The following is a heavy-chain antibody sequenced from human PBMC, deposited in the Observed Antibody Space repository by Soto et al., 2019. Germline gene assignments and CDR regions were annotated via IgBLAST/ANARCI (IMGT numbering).Heavy chain of an antibody. V-gene: IGHV4-59*08. CDR1: GGSISSYY. J-gene: IGHJ3*02. D-gene: IGHD3-9*01. CDR2: IYYSGST. CDR3: ARPYYDILTGYYEDAFDI. Sequence: SETLSLTCTVSGGSISSYYWSWIRQPPGKGLEWIGYIYYSGSTNYNPSLKSRVTISVDTSKNQFSLKLSSVTAADTAVYYCARPYYDILTGYYEDAFDIWGQGTMVTVSS.